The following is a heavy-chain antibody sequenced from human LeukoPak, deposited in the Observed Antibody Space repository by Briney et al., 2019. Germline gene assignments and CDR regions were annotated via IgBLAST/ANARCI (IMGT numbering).Heavy chain of an antibody. V-gene: IGHV1-46*03. D-gene: IGHD5-18*01. Sequence: GSSVKVSCKASGYSFTSKYMHWVRQAPGQGPEWMGIINPSGGSTSYPQKFQGRFTMTRDTSTSTVYMELSSLKSEDTAVYYCAGGELWILDYWGQGTLVTVSS. J-gene: IGHJ4*02. CDR3: AGGELWILDY. CDR2: INPSGGST. CDR1: GYSFTSKY.